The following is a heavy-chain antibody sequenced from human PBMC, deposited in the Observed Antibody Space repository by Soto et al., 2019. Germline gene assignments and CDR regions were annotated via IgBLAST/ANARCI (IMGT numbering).Heavy chain of an antibody. CDR2: ISSDGGTK. V-gene: IGHV3-30*03. D-gene: IGHD2-8*02. J-gene: IGHJ4*02. Sequence: VQLVESGGGVVQPGRSLRLSCAVSGFTVSSYGMHWVRQAPGKGLEWVAVISSDGGTKFYADSVKGRFTISKDNSRNTLFLEMNSLRGDDVAVDYCTGEVASGYWGQGTLVTVSS. CDR3: TGEVASGY. CDR1: GFTVSSYG.